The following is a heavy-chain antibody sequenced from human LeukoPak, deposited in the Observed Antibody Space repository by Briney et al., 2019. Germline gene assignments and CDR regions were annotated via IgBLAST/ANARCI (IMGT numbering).Heavy chain of an antibody. D-gene: IGHD3-22*01. CDR3: ARDPLVVVINGRAFDI. CDR2: ISAYNGNT. J-gene: IGHJ3*02. V-gene: IGHV1-18*01. CDR1: GYTFTGYG. Sequence: ASVKVSCKASGYTFTGYGISWVRQAPGQGLEWMGWISAYNGNTNYAQKLQGRVTMTTDTSTSTAYMELRSLRSDDTAVYYCARDPLVVVINGRAFDIWGQGTMVTVSS.